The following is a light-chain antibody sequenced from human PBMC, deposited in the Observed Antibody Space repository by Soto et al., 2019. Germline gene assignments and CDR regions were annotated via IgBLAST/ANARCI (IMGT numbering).Light chain of an antibody. CDR2: EVS. J-gene: IGLJ2*01. Sequence: QSALTQPASVSGSPGQSITISCTGTSRDVGGYNYVSWHQQHPGKAPKVIITEVSNRPSGVSNRFSGSKSGNTASLTISGLQAEDEADYYCSSYISSSTFVVFGGGIQLTVL. CDR1: SRDVGGYNY. CDR3: SSYISSSTFVV. V-gene: IGLV2-14*01.